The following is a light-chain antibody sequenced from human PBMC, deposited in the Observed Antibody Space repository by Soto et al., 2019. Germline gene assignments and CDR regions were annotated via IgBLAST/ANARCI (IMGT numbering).Light chain of an antibody. V-gene: IGLV2-14*01. CDR2: DVS. CDR3: SSYTSSSTPYV. J-gene: IGLJ1*01. CDR1: RSDVGGYNY. Sequence: QSALTQPASVSGSPGQSITISCTGTRSDVGGYNYVSWYQQHPGKAPKLMIYDVSNRPSGVSNRFSGSKSGNTASLTISGLQAEDEADYYCSSYTSSSTPYVFGTGNKLTVL.